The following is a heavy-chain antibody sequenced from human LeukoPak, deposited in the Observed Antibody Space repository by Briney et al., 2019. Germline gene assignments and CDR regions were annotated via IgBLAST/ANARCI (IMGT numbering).Heavy chain of an antibody. Sequence: SETLSLTCTVSGGSISSSSYYWGWIRQPPGKGLEWIGSIYYSGSTYYHPSLKSRVTISVDTSKNQFSLKLSSVTAADTAVYYCARQEAAYDYWGQGTLVTVSS. CDR1: GGSISSSSYY. V-gene: IGHV4-39*01. CDR3: ARQEAAYDY. J-gene: IGHJ4*02. CDR2: IYYSGST. D-gene: IGHD2-15*01.